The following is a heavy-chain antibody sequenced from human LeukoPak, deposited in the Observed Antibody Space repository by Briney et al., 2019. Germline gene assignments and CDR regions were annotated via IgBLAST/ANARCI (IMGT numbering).Heavy chain of an antibody. CDR1: GFTFSNYW. CDR2: INGDGSST. J-gene: IGHJ4*02. CDR3: ARENWAPYD. D-gene: IGHD7-27*01. V-gene: IGHV3-74*01. Sequence: PGGSLRLSCAASGFTFSNYWMHWVRQVPGKGLVWVSRINGDGSSTSYADSVKGRFTISRDNAKNSLYLQMNSLRVEDTAVYYCARENWAPYDWGQGTLVTVSS.